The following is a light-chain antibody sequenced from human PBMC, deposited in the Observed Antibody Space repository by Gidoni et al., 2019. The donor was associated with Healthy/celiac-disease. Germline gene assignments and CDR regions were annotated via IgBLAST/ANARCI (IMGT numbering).Light chain of an antibody. V-gene: IGLV3-1*01. CDR3: QAWDSSTLV. J-gene: IGLJ2*01. CDR1: KLGDKY. CDR2: QDS. Sequence: SYELTQPPSASVSPGQTASITCPGDKLGDKYACWYQQKPGQSPVLVIYQDSKRPSGIPGRFSGSNSGNTATLTISGTQAMDEADYYCQAWDSSTLVFGGGTKLTVL.